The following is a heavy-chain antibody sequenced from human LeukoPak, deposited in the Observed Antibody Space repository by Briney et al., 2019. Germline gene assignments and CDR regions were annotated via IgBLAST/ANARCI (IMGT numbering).Heavy chain of an antibody. CDR1: GGTFSSYA. J-gene: IGHJ6*04. CDR2: IIPIFGTA. D-gene: IGHD2-2*01. CDR3: ATGQDIVVVPAAPPGYYGMDV. Sequence: ASVKVSCKASGGTFSSYAISWVRQAPGQGLERMGGIIPIFGTANYAQKFQGRVTITADESTSTAYMELSSLRSEDTAVYYCATGQDIVVVPAAPPGYYGMDVWGKGTTVTVSS. V-gene: IGHV1-69*13.